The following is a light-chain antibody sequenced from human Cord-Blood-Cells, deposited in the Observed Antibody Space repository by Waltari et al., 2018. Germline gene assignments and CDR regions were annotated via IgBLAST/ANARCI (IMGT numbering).Light chain of an antibody. CDR3: QQLNSYPYT. Sequence: DIQLTQSPSFLSASVGDRVTITCRASQGISSYLAWYQQKPEKAPKLLIYAASTLQSGVPSRFSGSGSGIEFTLTISSLQPEDFATYYCQQLNSYPYTVGQGTKLEIK. CDR2: AAS. CDR1: QGISSY. V-gene: IGKV1-9*01. J-gene: IGKJ2*01.